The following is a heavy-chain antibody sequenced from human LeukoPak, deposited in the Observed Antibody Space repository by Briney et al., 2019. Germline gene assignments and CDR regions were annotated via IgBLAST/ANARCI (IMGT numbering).Heavy chain of an antibody. J-gene: IGHJ3*02. Sequence: SETLSLTCAVYGGSFSGYYWSWIRQPPGKGLEWIGEINHSGSTNYNPSPKSRVTISVDTSKNQFSLKLSSVTAADTAVYYCARIRRGRDGYPRRYAFDIWGQGTMVTVSS. CDR2: INHSGST. D-gene: IGHD5-24*01. V-gene: IGHV4-34*01. CDR3: ARIRRGRDGYPRRYAFDI. CDR1: GGSFSGYY.